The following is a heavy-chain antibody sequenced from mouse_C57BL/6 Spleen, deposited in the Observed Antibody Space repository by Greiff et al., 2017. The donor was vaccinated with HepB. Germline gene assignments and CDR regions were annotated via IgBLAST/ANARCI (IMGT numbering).Heavy chain of an antibody. V-gene: IGHV1-82*01. Sequence: QVQLQQSGPELVKPGASVKISCKASGYAFSSSWMNWVKQRPGKGLEWIGRIYPGDGDTNYNGKFKGKATLTADKSSSTAYMQLSSLTSEDSAVYFCANGSPFDYWGQGTTLTVSS. CDR2: IYPGDGDT. J-gene: IGHJ2*01. D-gene: IGHD1-1*01. CDR3: ANGSPFDY. CDR1: GYAFSSSW.